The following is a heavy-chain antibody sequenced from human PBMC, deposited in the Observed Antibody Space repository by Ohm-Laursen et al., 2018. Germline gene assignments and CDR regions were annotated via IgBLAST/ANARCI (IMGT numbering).Heavy chain of an antibody. CDR3: VRDDYTIGYFDY. Sequence: TLSLTCTVSGGSISYYYWSWIRQPAGKGLEWIGRISDSGTTNYNPSLKSRVTMSVDTSKNQFSLKLSSVTAADTAVYYCVRDDYTIGYFDYWGQGTLVTVPS. CDR1: GGSISYYY. CDR2: ISDSGTT. J-gene: IGHJ4*02. D-gene: IGHD4-11*01. V-gene: IGHV4-4*07.